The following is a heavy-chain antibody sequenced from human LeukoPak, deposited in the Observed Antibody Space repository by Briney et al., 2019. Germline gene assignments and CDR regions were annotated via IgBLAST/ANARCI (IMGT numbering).Heavy chain of an antibody. V-gene: IGHV4-31*03. CDR3: ARWVLGYGMDV. CDR1: GGSISSGGYY. Sequence: SETLSLTCTVSGGSISSGGYYWSWIRQHPGKGLEWIGYIYYSGSTYYNPSLKSRITISVDTSKNQFSLKLSSVTAADTAVYYCARWVLGYGMDVWGQGNTVTVSS. J-gene: IGHJ6*02. CDR2: IYYSGST.